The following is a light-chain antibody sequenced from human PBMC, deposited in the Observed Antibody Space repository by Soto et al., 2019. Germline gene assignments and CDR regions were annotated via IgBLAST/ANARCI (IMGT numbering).Light chain of an antibody. V-gene: IGKV3-20*01. CDR1: QSVSTNY. J-gene: IGKJ3*01. Sequence: EIVLTQSPGTLSWSPGERATLSCRASQSVSTNYLAWYQHKPGQAPRLLIYGASSRANGIPDRFSGSGSGTDFTLTINRLEPEDFAVYYCQQYATSARLSFGRGTKVDI. CDR3: QQYATSARLS. CDR2: GAS.